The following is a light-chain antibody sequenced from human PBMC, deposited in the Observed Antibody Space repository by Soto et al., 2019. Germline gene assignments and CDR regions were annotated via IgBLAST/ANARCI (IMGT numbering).Light chain of an antibody. CDR2: ATS. Sequence: DIQMTQSPSSLSASVGDRVTITCRPSQSISTFLNWYQQKPGTAPKLLMHATSILQSGVPSRFSGSGSGTEFTLTISSLQCEDLTTYYCQQSYSSTCTFGQGTKVEIK. CDR1: QSISTF. V-gene: IGKV1-39*01. CDR3: QQSYSSTCT. J-gene: IGKJ1*01.